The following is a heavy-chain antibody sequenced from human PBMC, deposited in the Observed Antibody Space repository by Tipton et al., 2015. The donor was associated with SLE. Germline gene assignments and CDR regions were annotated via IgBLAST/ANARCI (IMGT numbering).Heavy chain of an antibody. J-gene: IGHJ6*03. D-gene: IGHD6-13*01. V-gene: IGHV4-61*08. CDR3: ARDGGAAAESYYYYMDV. CDR1: GGSISSGGDY. Sequence: TLSLTCTVSGGSISSGGDYWSWIRQHPGNGLEWIGYIYYSGSTSYNPSLRSRVTMSVDTSNNQFSLKLDSVTAADTAVYYCARDGGAAAESYYYYMDVWGIGTTVTVSS. CDR2: IYYSGST.